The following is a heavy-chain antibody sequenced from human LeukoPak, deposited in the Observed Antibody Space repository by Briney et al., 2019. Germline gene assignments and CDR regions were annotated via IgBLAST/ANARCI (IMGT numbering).Heavy chain of an antibody. CDR1: GYTLTELS. J-gene: IGHJ6*02. CDR3: ATEFPSSPLSPYYYYGMDV. V-gene: IGHV1-24*01. D-gene: IGHD6-13*01. CDR2: FDPEDGET. Sequence: EASVKVSCKVSGYTLTELSMHWVRQAPGKGLERMGGFDPEDGETIYAQKFQGRVTMTEDTSTDTAYMELSSLRSEDTAVYYCATEFPSSPLSPYYYYGMDVWGQGTTVTVSS.